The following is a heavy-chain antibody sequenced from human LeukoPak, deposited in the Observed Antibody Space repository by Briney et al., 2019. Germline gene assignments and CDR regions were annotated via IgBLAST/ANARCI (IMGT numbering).Heavy chain of an antibody. V-gene: IGHV3-23*01. D-gene: IGHD2-15*01. CDR2: ISGSGGST. CDR1: GFTFSSYA. J-gene: IGHJ4*02. Sequence: PGGSLRLSCAASGFTFSSYAMSWVRQTPGKGLEWVSAISGSGGSTYYADSVKGRFTISRDNSKNTLYLQMNSLRAEDTAVYYCAKEVDIVVVVAANNYWGQGTLVTVSS. CDR3: AKEVDIVVVVAANNY.